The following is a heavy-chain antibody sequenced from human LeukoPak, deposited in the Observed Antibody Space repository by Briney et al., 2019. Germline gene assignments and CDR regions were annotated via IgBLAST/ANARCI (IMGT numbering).Heavy chain of an antibody. V-gene: IGHV4-59*08. J-gene: IGHJ1*01. CDR1: GGSLSSQY. D-gene: IGHD3-22*01. CDR3: AGLYDNSGYGFFQH. CDR2: IYYSRST. Sequence: PSETLSLTCTVSGGSLSSQYWSWIRQPPGKGLGWIGYIYYSRSTNYNPSLKSRVTISIETSKNQFTLKLSSVTAADTAVYYCAGLYDNSGYGFFQHWGQGTLVTASS.